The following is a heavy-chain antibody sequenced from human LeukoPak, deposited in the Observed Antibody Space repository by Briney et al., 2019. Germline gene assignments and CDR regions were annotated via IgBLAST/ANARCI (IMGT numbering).Heavy chain of an antibody. J-gene: IGHJ4*02. CDR1: GFTFSNYG. V-gene: IGHV3-33*01. Sequence: PGRSLRLSCAASGFTFSNYGMHWVRQAPGKGLEWVAVIWYDGSDKYHADSVKGRFTISRDNSKNTLYLQMNSLRVEDTAVYYCARPVVLGAYLRGAYYFDSWGQGTLVTVSP. D-gene: IGHD3-16*01. CDR3: ARPVVLGAYLRGAYYFDS. CDR2: IWYDGSDK.